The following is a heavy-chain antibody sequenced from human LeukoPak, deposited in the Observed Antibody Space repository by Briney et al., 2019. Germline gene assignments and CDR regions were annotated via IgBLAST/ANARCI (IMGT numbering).Heavy chain of an antibody. CDR3: ARVGGNINLYYFDY. CDR1: GGSINSYY. V-gene: IGHV4-59*01. D-gene: IGHD2/OR15-2a*01. J-gene: IGHJ4*02. CDR2: IHYSGST. Sequence: SETLSLTCTVSGGSINSYYWSWIRQPPGRGLEWVGSIHYSGSTSYNPSLRSRVTISVDKSKNQFFLKLSSVTATDTAVYYCARVGGNINLYYFDYWGQGTLVTVSS.